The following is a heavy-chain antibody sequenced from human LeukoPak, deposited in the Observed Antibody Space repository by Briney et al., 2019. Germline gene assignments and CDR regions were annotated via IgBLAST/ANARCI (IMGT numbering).Heavy chain of an antibody. V-gene: IGHV1-18*01. CDR3: ARDAGSSGWRQGGS. CDR1: GYSFTSYG. D-gene: IGHD6-19*01. Sequence: ASVKVSCKTSGYSFTSYGIGWVRQAPGQGLEWMGWISAYNGNTNYAQKFQGRVTMTTDTSTSTAYMEIRSLTSDDTAIYYCARDAGSSGWRQGGSWGQGTLVTVSS. CDR2: ISAYNGNT. J-gene: IGHJ5*02.